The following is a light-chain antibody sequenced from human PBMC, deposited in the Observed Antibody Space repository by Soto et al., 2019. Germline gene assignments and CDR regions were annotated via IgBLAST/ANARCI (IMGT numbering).Light chain of an antibody. CDR3: QQSNDWHPRWT. Sequence: EIVMTQSPATLSLSPGERATLSCRASQSVTVNLAWYQQKPGQAPRLLIYRASTRATGIPARFSGGGSGTEFTLTISSLQSEDFAVYSCQQSNDWHPRWTFGQGTKVEIK. V-gene: IGKV3-15*01. CDR1: QSVTVN. CDR2: RAS. J-gene: IGKJ1*01.